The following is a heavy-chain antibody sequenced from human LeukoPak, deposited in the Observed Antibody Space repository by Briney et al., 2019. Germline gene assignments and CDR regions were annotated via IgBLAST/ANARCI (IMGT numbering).Heavy chain of an antibody. CDR3: AKRLGTYYYDSSGSLLQGY. CDR1: GFTFSSYA. D-gene: IGHD3-22*01. CDR2: ISGSGGST. J-gene: IGHJ4*02. Sequence: GGSLRLSCAASGFTFSSYAMSWVRQAPGKGLEWVSAISGSGGSTYYADSVKGRFTISRDNSKNTLYLQMNSLRAEDTAVYYCAKRLGTYYYDSSGSLLQGYWGQGTLVTVSS. V-gene: IGHV3-23*01.